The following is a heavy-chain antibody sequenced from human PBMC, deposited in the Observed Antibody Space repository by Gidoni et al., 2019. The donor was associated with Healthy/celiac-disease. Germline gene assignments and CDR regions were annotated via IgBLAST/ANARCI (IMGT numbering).Heavy chain of an antibody. D-gene: IGHD6-13*01. V-gene: IGHV3-9*01. CDR1: GFTFDDSA. CDR2: ISGKSGSI. CDR3: AKDMFAAAGTRGAFDI. J-gene: IGHJ3*02. Sequence: EVQLVESGGGLVQPGRSLRLSCAASGFTFDDSAMHWVRQAPGKGLEWVSGISGKSGSIGDADSVKGRFTISRDNAKNSLYLQMNSLRAEDTALYYCAKDMFAAAGTRGAFDIWGQGTMVTVSS.